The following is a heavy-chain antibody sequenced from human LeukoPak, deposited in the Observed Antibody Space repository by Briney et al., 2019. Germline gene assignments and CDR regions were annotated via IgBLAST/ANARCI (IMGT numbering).Heavy chain of an antibody. V-gene: IGHV3-21*01. J-gene: IGHJ4*02. CDR1: GFTFSSYS. D-gene: IGHD3-22*01. CDR3: SRVEDYYDSSGYYHRILDY. Sequence: PGGSLRLSCAASGFTFSSYSMNWVRQAPGKGLEWVSSISSSSSYIYYADSVKGRFTISRDNSKNTLYLQMGSLRAEDMAVYYCSRVEDYYDSSGYYHRILDYWGQGTLVTVSS. CDR2: ISSSSSYI.